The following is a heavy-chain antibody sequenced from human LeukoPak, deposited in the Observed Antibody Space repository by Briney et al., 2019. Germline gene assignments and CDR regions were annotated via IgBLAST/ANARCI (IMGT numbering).Heavy chain of an antibody. J-gene: IGHJ4*02. CDR3: ARRGGYGATYFDY. CDR1: SGSISSYY. CDR2: IYYSGST. D-gene: IGHD1-26*01. Sequence: SETLALTCTVSSGSISSYYGSWIRQPLGKGLEWIGYIYYSGSTNYNPSLKRRVTISVDTSKNQFSLKLSSVTAADTAVYYCARRGGYGATYFDYWGQGTLVTVSS. V-gene: IGHV4-59*01.